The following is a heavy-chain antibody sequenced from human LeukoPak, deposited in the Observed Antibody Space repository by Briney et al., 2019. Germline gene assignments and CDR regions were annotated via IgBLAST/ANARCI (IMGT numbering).Heavy chain of an antibody. CDR2: IHYSGST. CDR1: GGSVSSYY. V-gene: IGHV4-59*02. J-gene: IGHJ4*02. Sequence: PSETLSLTCTVSGGSVSSYYWSWIRQPPGKGLEWIGYIHYSGSTNYNPSLKSRVIISVDTSKNQFSLKLSSVTAADTAVYYCARGRWGPFDYWGQGTLVTVSS. D-gene: IGHD7-27*01. CDR3: ARGRWGPFDY.